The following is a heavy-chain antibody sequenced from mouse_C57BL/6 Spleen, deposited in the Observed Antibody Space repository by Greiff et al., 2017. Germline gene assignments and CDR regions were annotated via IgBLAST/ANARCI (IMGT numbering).Heavy chain of an antibody. CDR1: GYTSTSYW. CDR2: IDPSDSYT. V-gene: IGHV1-69*01. J-gene: IGHJ2*01. Sequence: QVQLQQPGAELVMPGASVKLSCKASGYTSTSYWMHWVKQRPGQGLEWIGEIDPSDSYTNYNQKFKGKSTLTVDKSSSTAYMQLSSLTSEDSAVYYCARNYYGSSYPGDCFDYWGQGTTLTVSA. D-gene: IGHD1-1*01. CDR3: ARNYYGSSYPGDCFDY.